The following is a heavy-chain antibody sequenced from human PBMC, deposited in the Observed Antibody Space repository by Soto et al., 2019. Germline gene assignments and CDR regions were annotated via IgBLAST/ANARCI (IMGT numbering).Heavy chain of an antibody. J-gene: IGHJ3*01. CDR2: MNPSGRNT. CDR1: GLAFPIDD. Sequence: QVQLVQSGAEVKKPGASVQVSCKASGLAFPIDDIIWVRQTIGQGLEFMGWMNPSGRNTGYAQKFQGRATFTWNTPTSTAYMDSSGLRSEDTAVYYCARYRTKVPVAFDVWGQGTMVTVSS. D-gene: IGHD3-16*02. CDR3: ARYRTKVPVAFDV. V-gene: IGHV1-8*01.